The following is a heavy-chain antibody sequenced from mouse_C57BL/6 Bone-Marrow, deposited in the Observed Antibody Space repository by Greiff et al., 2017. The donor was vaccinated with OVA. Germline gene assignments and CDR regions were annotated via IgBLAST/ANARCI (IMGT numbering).Heavy chain of an antibody. V-gene: IGHV14-4*01. CDR2: IDPENGDT. J-gene: IGHJ3*01. Sequence: EVQVVESGAELVRPGASVKLSCTASGFNIKDDYMHWVKQRPEQGLEWIGWIDPENGDTEYASQFQGKATITADTSSNTAYLQLSSLTSEDTAVYYCTTVSYVWWFAYWGQGTLVTVSA. D-gene: IGHD1-1*01. CDR3: TTVSYVWWFAY. CDR1: GFNIKDDY.